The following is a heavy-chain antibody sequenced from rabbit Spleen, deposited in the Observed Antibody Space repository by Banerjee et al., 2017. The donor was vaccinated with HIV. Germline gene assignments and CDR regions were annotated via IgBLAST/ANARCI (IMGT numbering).Heavy chain of an antibody. D-gene: IGHD1-1*01. CDR2: IDTGSNGFT. J-gene: IGHJ6*01. Sequence: QSLEESGGDLVKPGASLTLTCIASGVSFSGNSYMCWVRQAPGKGLEWIVCIDTGSNGFTYFASWAKGRFTISKTSSTTVTLQMTSLTAADTATYFCARDTSSSFSSYGMDLWGQGTLVTVS. CDR3: ARDTSSSFSSYGMDL. V-gene: IGHV1S40*01. CDR1: GVSFSGNSY.